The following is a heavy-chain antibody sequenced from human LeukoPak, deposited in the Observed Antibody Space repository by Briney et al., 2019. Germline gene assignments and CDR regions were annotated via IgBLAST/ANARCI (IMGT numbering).Heavy chain of an antibody. V-gene: IGHV3-7*01. CDR2: IKQDGSVK. J-gene: IGHJ5*02. CDR3: ARDPSGSPVFDP. D-gene: IGHD3-10*01. Sequence: PGGSLSLSCAASGFTFSSYWMNWVRQAPGKGLEWVANIKQDGSVKNFVDSVKGRFTISRDNAKNSFFLQINSLRAEGTAVYYCARDPSGSPVFDPWGQGTLVTVSS. CDR1: GFTFSSYW.